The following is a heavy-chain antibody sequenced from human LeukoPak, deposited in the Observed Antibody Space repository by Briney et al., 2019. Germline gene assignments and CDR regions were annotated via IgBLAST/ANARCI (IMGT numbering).Heavy chain of an antibody. J-gene: IGHJ2*01. Sequence: GGSLRLSCAASGFTFNTYSMNWVRQAPGKGLEWVSSISTTGSHMYYQDSVKGRFTISRDNAKNSLYLQMNSLRAEDTAVYYCARDPLAYWYFDLWGRGTLVTVSS. CDR2: ISTTGSHM. CDR1: GFTFNTYS. V-gene: IGHV3-21*01. D-gene: IGHD2-21*01. CDR3: ARDPLAYWYFDL.